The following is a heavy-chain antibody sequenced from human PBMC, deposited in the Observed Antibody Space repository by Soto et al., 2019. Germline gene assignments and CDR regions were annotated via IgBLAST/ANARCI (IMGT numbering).Heavy chain of an antibody. D-gene: IGHD6-19*01. CDR1: GFMFSSYA. CDR2: ISYDGTNK. J-gene: IGHJ4*01. CDR3: ARDPSPYTSGWYGIDF. V-gene: IGHV3-30*04. Sequence: GVSLRLSCAASGFMFSSYAMLWVRQAPGQGLEWVAAISYDGTNKYYADSIKGRFTISRDNSANTLFLQVNSLRREDTAMYYCARDPSPYTSGWYGIDFWGHGTLVTVSS.